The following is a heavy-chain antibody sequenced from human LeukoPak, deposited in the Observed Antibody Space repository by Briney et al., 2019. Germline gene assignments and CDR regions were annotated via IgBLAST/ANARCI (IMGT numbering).Heavy chain of an antibody. J-gene: IGHJ4*02. V-gene: IGHV3-15*01. CDR2: IKGKTAAGAP. Sequence: GGSLRLSCAASGFTFSSYGMHWVRQAPGKGLEWVGRIKGKTAAGAPDYVASVKGRFTISRDDSKNTLFLQMNSLKTEDTAVYYCITGDYDFWSGCYSPNHYFDYWGQGTLVTVSS. CDR3: ITGDYDFWSGCYSPNHYFDY. CDR1: GFTFSSYG. D-gene: IGHD3-3*01.